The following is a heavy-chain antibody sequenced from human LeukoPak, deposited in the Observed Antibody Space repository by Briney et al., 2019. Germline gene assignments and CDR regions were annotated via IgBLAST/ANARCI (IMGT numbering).Heavy chain of an antibody. CDR1: GFSFSSYG. V-gene: IGHV3-30*02. Sequence: PGGSLRLSCAASGFSFSSYGMHWVRQAPGKGLEWVAFIRYDGSNKYYADSVKGRFTISRDNSKNTLYLQMNSLRAEDTAVYYCAKDQGDCSSTSCSFDYWGQGTLVTVSS. CDR2: IRYDGSNK. D-gene: IGHD2-2*01. CDR3: AKDQGDCSSTSCSFDY. J-gene: IGHJ4*02.